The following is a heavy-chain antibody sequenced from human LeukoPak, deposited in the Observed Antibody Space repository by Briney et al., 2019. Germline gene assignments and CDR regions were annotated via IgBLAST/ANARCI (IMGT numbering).Heavy chain of an antibody. V-gene: IGHV5-51*01. Sequence: GASLQISCKGSGSSFTSYWIGWVRQLPGKGLEWMGIIYPGDSNTRYSPSFQGQVTISADKSISTAYLQWSSLKASDTAMYYCAREELVGYNWFDPWGQGTLVTVSS. J-gene: IGHJ5*02. CDR2: IYPGDSNT. CDR1: GSSFTSYW. D-gene: IGHD6-13*01. CDR3: AREELVGYNWFDP.